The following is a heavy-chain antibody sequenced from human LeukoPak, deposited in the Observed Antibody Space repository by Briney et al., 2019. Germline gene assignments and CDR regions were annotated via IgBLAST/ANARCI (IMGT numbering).Heavy chain of an antibody. J-gene: IGHJ4*02. CDR2: IHHSGST. Sequence: SETLSLTCTVSGGSISSDSWSWIRQPPGRGLEWIAYIHHSGSTNYNPSLKSRVTISVDTSKSQFSLKLSSVTAADTAVYYCARRGGSWSYFDFWGQGTLVAVSS. V-gene: IGHV4-59*08. CDR1: GGSISSDS. CDR3: ARRGGSWSYFDF. D-gene: IGHD6-13*01.